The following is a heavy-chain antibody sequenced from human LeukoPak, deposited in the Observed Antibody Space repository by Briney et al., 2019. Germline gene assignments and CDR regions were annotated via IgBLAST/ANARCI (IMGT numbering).Heavy chain of an antibody. V-gene: IGHV3-21*01. D-gene: IGHD1-26*01. CDR3: ARGGVVGATI. J-gene: IGHJ3*02. CDR1: GFTFSSYS. CDR2: ISSSSSYI. Sequence: GGSLRLSCAASGFTFSSYSRNWVRQAPGKGLEWVSSISSSSSYIYYADSVKGRFTISRDNAKNSLYLQMNSLRAEDTAVYYCARGGVVGATIWGQGTMVTVSS.